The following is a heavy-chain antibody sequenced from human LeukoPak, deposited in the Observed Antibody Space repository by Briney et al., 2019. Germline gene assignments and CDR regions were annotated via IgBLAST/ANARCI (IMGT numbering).Heavy chain of an antibody. CDR3: ARVGGPIRYCSGGSCYDFDWFDP. D-gene: IGHD2-15*01. Sequence: SQTLSLTCAISGDSVSSNSAAWNWIRQSPSRGLEWLGRTYYRSKWYNDYAVSVKSRITINPDTSKNQFSLQLNSVTPEGTAVYYCARVGGPIRYCSGGSCYDFDWFDPWGQGTLVTVSS. CDR2: TYYRSKWYN. J-gene: IGHJ5*02. V-gene: IGHV6-1*01. CDR1: GDSVSSNSAA.